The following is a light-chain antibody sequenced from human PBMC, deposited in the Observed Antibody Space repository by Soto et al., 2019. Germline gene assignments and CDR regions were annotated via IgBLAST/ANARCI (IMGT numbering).Light chain of an antibody. CDR3: QHLNSYPRALT. CDR2: ASS. CDR1: QGIRSF. J-gene: IGKJ4*01. V-gene: IGKV1-9*01. Sequence: DIQLTQSPSLLSASVGDRVTITCRASQGIRSFLAWYQQKLGKAPKLLIYASSTLQSGVSLRLSGSGSGTEFTLTISSLQPEDSATYYCQHLNSYPRALTFGGGTKVEI.